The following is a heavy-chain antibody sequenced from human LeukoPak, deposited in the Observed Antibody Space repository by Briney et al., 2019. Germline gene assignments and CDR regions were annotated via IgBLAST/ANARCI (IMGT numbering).Heavy chain of an antibody. Sequence: ASVKVSCKASGGTSSSYAISWVRQAPGQGLEWMGGIIPIFGTANYAQKFQGRVTITADESTSTAYMELSSLRSEDTAVYYCARDPDYGDSMVLGDYWGQGTLVTVSS. CDR3: ARDPDYGDSMVLGDY. V-gene: IGHV1-69*13. D-gene: IGHD4-17*01. J-gene: IGHJ4*02. CDR1: GGTSSSYA. CDR2: IIPIFGTA.